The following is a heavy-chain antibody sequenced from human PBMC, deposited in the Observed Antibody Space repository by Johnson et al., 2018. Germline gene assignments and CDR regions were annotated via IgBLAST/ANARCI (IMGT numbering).Heavy chain of an antibody. CDR3: AKMRYYYDSSAPGDYYMDV. CDR2: IIPIFGPA. CDR1: GGTFSSSA. J-gene: IGHJ6*03. Sequence: QVQLVQSGAEVKKARSSVKVACNASGGTFSSSAISWVRQAPGQGLEWMGGIIPIFGPANYAQKFPGRVTITADEAPSTAYMELSSLRSEDTAVYYCAKMRYYYDSSAPGDYYMDVWGKGTTVTVSS. D-gene: IGHD3-22*01. V-gene: IGHV1-69*12.